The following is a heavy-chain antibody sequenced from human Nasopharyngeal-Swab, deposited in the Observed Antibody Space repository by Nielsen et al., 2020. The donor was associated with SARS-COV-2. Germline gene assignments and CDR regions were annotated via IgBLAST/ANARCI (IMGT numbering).Heavy chain of an antibody. Sequence: ASVNVSCKASGYTFTSYCISWVRQAPGQGLEWMGWISAYNGNTNYAQKLQGRVTMTTDTSTSTAYMELRSLRSDDTAVYYCARDDYYGDYRAYWGQGTLVTVSS. CDR2: ISAYNGNT. D-gene: IGHD4-17*01. V-gene: IGHV1-18*01. J-gene: IGHJ4*02. CDR3: ARDDYYGDYRAY. CDR1: GYTFTSYC.